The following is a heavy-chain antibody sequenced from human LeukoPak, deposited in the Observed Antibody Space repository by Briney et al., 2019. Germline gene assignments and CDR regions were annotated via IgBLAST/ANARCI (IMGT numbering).Heavy chain of an antibody. V-gene: IGHV1-18*01. D-gene: IGHD1-26*01. CDR2: ISAYNGKT. J-gene: IGHJ4*02. Sequence: ASVKVSCKASGYTFTSYGISWVRQAPGQGLEWMGWISAYNGKTNYAQKFQGRVTMTTDTSTSTGYMELRSLRSDDTAVFYCGRYSGSFSTDYRGQGTLVTVSS. CDR3: GRYSGSFSTDY. CDR1: GYTFTSYG.